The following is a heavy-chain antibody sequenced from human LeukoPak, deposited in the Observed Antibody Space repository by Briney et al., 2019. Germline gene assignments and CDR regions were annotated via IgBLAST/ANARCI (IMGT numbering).Heavy chain of an antibody. J-gene: IGHJ4*02. D-gene: IGHD3-9*01. CDR1: GFTFSSYW. CDR2: INSDGSST. CDR3: AKDPGYDILTGRDYYFDY. V-gene: IGHV3-74*01. Sequence: GGSLRLSCAASGFTFSSYWMHWVRQAPGKGLVWVSRINSDGSSTSYADSVKGRFTISRDNSKNTLYLQMNSLRAEDTAVYYCAKDPGYDILTGRDYYFDYWGQGTLVTVSS.